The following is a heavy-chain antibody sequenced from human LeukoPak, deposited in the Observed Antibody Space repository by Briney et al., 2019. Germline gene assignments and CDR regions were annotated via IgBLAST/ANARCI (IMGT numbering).Heavy chain of an antibody. CDR1: GYSFTTYY. V-gene: IGHV1-2*02. J-gene: IGHJ3*02. CDR2: VNPNSGGT. CDR3: ARDRGSIANWGFSGAFDI. Sequence: ASVTVSYKASGYSFTTYYMHWVRQAPGQGLDWMGWVNPNSGGTKYAPKFQGRVTLTRDTSISTAYMDLRRLRSDDTAMYYCARDRGSIANWGFSGAFDIWGQGTMVTVSS. D-gene: IGHD7-27*01.